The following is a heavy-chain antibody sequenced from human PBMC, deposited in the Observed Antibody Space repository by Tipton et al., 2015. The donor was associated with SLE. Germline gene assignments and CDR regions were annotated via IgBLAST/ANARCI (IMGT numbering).Heavy chain of an antibody. Sequence: TLSLTCTVSGGSISSYYWSWIRQPPGKGLEWIGYIYYSGSTYYNPSLKSRVTISVDTSKNQFSLKLSSVTAADTAVYYCARRAFGSGYRWYFDYWGQGTLVTVSS. CDR2: IYYSGST. D-gene: IGHD3-22*01. CDR3: ARRAFGSGYRWYFDY. J-gene: IGHJ4*02. V-gene: IGHV4-59*01. CDR1: GGSISSYY.